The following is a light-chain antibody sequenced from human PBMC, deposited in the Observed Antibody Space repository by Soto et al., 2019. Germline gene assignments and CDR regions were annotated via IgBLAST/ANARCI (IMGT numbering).Light chain of an antibody. V-gene: IGKV3-15*01. J-gene: IGKJ3*01. CDR1: QSVSSN. CDR3: QQYNNWPLT. CDR2: GAS. Sequence: EILLTQSPVTLSLSPGERATLSCRASQSVSSNLAWYQQKPGQAPRLLIYGASTRATGIPARFSVSGSGTEFTLTISSLQSEDFAVYYCQQYNNWPLTFGPGTKVDIK.